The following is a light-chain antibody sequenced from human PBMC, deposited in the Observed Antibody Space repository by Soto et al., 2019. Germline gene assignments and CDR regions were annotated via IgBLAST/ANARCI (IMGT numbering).Light chain of an antibody. CDR1: QSVTTQ. J-gene: IGKJ4*01. CDR2: DAS. V-gene: IGKV3-11*01. CDR3: QQRSNWPPLT. Sequence: IVLTQSPGTLSLSPGERATLSCRASQSVTTQLAWYQQKPGQAPRLLIYDASNRATGIPARFSGSGSGTDFTLTISSLEPEDFAVYYCQQRSNWPPLTFGGGTKVDIK.